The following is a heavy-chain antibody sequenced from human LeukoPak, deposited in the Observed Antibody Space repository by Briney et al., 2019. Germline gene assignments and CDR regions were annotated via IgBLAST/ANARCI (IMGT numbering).Heavy chain of an antibody. CDR1: GGSFNDYY. Sequence: SETLSLTCGVYGGSFNDYYWTWIRQSPGKGLEWIGEINHSGTINSNPSLKSRLTISVDTSKNQFSLRLTSVTGADTAVYYCARVRLYYYGSGFHYWGQGPPVTVST. CDR2: INHSGTI. V-gene: IGHV4-34*01. CDR3: ARVRLYYYGSGFHY. D-gene: IGHD3-10*01. J-gene: IGHJ4*02.